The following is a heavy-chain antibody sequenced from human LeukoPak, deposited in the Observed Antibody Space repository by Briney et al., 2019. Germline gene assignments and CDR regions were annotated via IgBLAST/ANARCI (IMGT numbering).Heavy chain of an antibody. J-gene: IGHJ4*02. Sequence: SETLSLTCTVSGGSISSSSYYWGWIRQPPGKGLEWIGSIYYSGSTYYNPSLKSRVTISVDTSKNQFSLKLSSVTAADTAVYYCARVIPSIAAPFFDYWGQGTLVTVSS. V-gene: IGHV4-39*01. CDR2: IYYSGST. D-gene: IGHD6-6*01. CDR3: ARVIPSIAAPFFDY. CDR1: GGSISSSSYY.